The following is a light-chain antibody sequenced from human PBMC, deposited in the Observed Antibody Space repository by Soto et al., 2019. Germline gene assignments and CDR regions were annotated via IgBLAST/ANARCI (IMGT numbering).Light chain of an antibody. J-gene: IGKJ5*01. V-gene: IGKV1D-12*01. Sequence: DIQMPQSPSSVSASLGDRVSITGRASQYISKWIAWYQQKPGRAPKLLIHTASTIQREVPSRFSVSGSGTDFTLTISSLQPEDFATYYCQEAYSFPVTFGLGTRLEIK. CDR1: QYISKW. CDR3: QEAYSFPVT. CDR2: TAS.